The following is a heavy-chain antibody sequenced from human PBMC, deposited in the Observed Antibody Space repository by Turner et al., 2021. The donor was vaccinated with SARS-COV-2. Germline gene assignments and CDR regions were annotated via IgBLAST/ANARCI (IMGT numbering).Heavy chain of an antibody. CDR3: AKDLGYYGSGSL. J-gene: IGHJ4*02. Sequence: EVQLLESGGVLVQPGGSLRLSCAASGFTFSSYAMSWVRQGTGKGLEWVSNISGSGGSTYYADSGKGRFTISRDNSKNTLYLQMNSLRAEDTAVYYCAKDLGYYGSGSLWGQGTLVTVSS. CDR1: GFTFSSYA. CDR2: ISGSGGST. D-gene: IGHD3-10*01. V-gene: IGHV3-23*01.